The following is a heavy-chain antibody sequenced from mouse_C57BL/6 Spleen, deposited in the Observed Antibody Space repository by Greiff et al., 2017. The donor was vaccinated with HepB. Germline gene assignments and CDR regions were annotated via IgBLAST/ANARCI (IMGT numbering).Heavy chain of an antibody. D-gene: IGHD1-2*01. CDR3: ARGGYYGYYAMDY. CDR1: GYTFTSYT. CDR2: INPSSGYT. Sequence: QVHVKQSGAELARPGASVKMSCKASGYTFTSYTMHWVKQRPGQGLEWIGYINPSSGYTKYNQKFKDKATLTADKSSSTAYMQLSSLTSEDSAVYYCARGGYYGYYAMDYWGQGTSVTVSS. V-gene: IGHV1-4*01. J-gene: IGHJ4*01.